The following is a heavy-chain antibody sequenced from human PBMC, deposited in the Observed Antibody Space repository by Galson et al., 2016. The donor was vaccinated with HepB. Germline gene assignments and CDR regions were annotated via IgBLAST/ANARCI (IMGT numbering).Heavy chain of an antibody. J-gene: IGHJ5*02. Sequence: SETLSLTCAVYGGSFSGYYWNWIRQPPGKGLEWIGTINHSGSTNYNPSLKSRVTISVDTSKNQFSLKLSSVTAADTAVYYCARVANDIVVVVAATRWFDPWGQGTLVTVSS. CDR2: INHSGST. V-gene: IGHV4-34*01. CDR1: GGSFSGYY. D-gene: IGHD2-15*01. CDR3: ARVANDIVVVVAATRWFDP.